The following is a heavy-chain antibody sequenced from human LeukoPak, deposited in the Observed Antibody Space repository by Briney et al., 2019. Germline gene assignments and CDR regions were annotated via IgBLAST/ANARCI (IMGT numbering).Heavy chain of an antibody. CDR3: AKDYYGSGSYTSGLDY. D-gene: IGHD3-10*01. CDR2: ISGSGGST. Sequence: GGSLRLSCAASGFTFSSYAMSWVRQAPGKGLEWVSAISGSGGSTYYADSVKGRFAISRDNSKNTLYLQMNSLRAEDTAVYYCAKDYYGSGSYTSGLDYWGQGTLVTVSS. V-gene: IGHV3-23*01. J-gene: IGHJ4*02. CDR1: GFTFSSYA.